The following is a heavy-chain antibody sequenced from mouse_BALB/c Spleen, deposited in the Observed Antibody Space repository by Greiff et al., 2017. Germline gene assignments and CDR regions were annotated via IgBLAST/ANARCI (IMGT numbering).Heavy chain of an antibody. D-gene: IGHD1-2*01. CDR1: GFTFSDYY. J-gene: IGHJ4*01. V-gene: IGHV5-4*02. CDR2: ISDGGSYT. CDR3: ARGYGYGGYAMDY. Sequence: EVMLVESGGGLVKPGGSLKLSCAASGFTFSDYYMYWVRQTPEKRLEWVATISDGGSYTYYPDSVKGRFTISRDNAKNNLYLQMSSLKSEDTAMYYCARGYGYGGYAMDYWGQGTSVTVSS.